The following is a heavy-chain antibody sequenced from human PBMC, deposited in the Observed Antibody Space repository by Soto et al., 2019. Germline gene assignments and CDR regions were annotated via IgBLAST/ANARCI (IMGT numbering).Heavy chain of an antibody. J-gene: IGHJ4*02. CDR3: ETDRLGFGELLYPNLDY. Sequence: ASVKVSCKASGYTFTSYGISWVRQAPGQGLEWMGWISAYNGNTNYAQKLQGRVTMTTDTSTSTAYMELRSLRSDDTAVYYCETDRLGFGELLYPNLDYWGQGTLVNVSS. D-gene: IGHD3-10*01. CDR1: GYTFTSYG. V-gene: IGHV1-18*01. CDR2: ISAYNGNT.